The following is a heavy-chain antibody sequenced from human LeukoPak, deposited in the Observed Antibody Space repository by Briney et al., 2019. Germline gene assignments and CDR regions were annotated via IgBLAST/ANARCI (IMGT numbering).Heavy chain of an antibody. CDR3: ARGREWLFDLDYYGMDV. V-gene: IGHV1-46*01. CDR2: INPSDGST. D-gene: IGHD5-12*01. J-gene: IGHJ6*02. CDR1: GYTFTSYY. Sequence: ASVKVSCKASGYTFTSYYMHWVRQAPGQGLEWMGIINPSDGSTSYAQKFQGRVTMTRDTSTSTVYMELSSLRSEDTAVYYCARGREWLFDLDYYGMDVWGQGTTVTVSS.